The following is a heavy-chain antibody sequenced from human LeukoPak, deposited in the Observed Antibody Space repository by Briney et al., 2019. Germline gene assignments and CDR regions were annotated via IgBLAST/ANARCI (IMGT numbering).Heavy chain of an antibody. Sequence: SETLSLTCAVYGGSFGGYYWSWIRQPPGKGLEWIGEINHSGSTNYNPSLKSQVTVSVDTSKNQFSLKLSSVTAADSAVYYCARGCRRYYYDSSGFFDYWGQGTLVTVSS. D-gene: IGHD3-22*01. J-gene: IGHJ4*02. CDR3: ARGCRRYYYDSSGFFDY. V-gene: IGHV4-34*01. CDR2: INHSGST. CDR1: GGSFGGYY.